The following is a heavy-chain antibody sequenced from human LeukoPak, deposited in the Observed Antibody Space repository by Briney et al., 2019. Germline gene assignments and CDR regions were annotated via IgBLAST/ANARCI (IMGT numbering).Heavy chain of an antibody. CDR1: GGSITSVNL. CDR3: AGLVGRYSNGMYYYFDY. V-gene: IGHV4-4*02. D-gene: IGHD1-26*01. CDR2: MYLSGTT. J-gene: IGHJ4*02. Sequence: PSETLSLTCAVSGGSITSVNLWAWVRQPPGKGLEWVGEMYLSGTTTCNPSLRGRATISLGRSKNQVSLRLNSVTAADTALYYCAGLVGRYSNGMYYYFDYWGQGILVTVSS.